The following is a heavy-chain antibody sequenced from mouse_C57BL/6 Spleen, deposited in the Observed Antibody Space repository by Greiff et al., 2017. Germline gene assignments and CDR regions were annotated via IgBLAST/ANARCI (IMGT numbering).Heavy chain of an antibody. Sequence: QVQLQQPGAELVKPGASVKMSCKASGYTFTSYWITWVKQRPGQGLEWIGDIYPGSGSTNYNEKFKSKATLTVDTSSSTAYMQLSSLTSEDSAVYYCARWRRNWVSSVDYWGQGTTLTVSS. J-gene: IGHJ2*01. D-gene: IGHD4-1*01. CDR3: ARWRRNWVSSVDY. CDR2: IYPGSGST. V-gene: IGHV1-55*01. CDR1: GYTFTSYW.